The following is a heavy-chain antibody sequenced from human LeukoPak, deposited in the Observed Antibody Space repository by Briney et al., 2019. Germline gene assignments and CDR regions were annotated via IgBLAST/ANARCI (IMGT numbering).Heavy chain of an antibody. J-gene: IGHJ3*02. CDR3: ARDQSWTTGFDI. Sequence: SQTLSLTCAISGDSVSSNRATWNWIRQSPSRGLEWPGRTYYMSKWYNDYAVSVKSRITINPDTSKNQFSLQLNSVTPEDTAVYFCARDQSWTTGFDIWGQGTMVTVSS. CDR1: GDSVSSNRAT. CDR2: TYYMSKWYN. D-gene: IGHD2-8*02. V-gene: IGHV6-1*01.